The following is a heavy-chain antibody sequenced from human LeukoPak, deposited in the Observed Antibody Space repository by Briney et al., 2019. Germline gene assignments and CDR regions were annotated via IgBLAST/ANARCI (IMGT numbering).Heavy chain of an antibody. CDR1: GFTFSSCA. Sequence: GGSLRLSCAASGFTFSSCAMHWVRQAPGKGLEWVSGISWNSGSIGYADSVKGRFTISRDNAKNSLYLQMNSLRAEDTALYYCAKDISGSGSYYLDYWGQGTLVTVSS. CDR2: ISWNSGSI. CDR3: AKDISGSGSYYLDY. J-gene: IGHJ4*02. D-gene: IGHD3-10*01. V-gene: IGHV3-9*01.